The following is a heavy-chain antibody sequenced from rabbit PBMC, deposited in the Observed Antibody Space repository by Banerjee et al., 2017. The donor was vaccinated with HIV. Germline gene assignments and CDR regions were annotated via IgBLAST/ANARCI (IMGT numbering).Heavy chain of an antibody. D-gene: IGHD7-1*01. V-gene: IGHV1S45*01. CDR1: GFSLSSSYW. CDR3: ARDLTGVTGWNFNL. J-gene: IGHJ4*01. Sequence: EESGGDLVQPEGSLTLTCTASGFSLSSSYWICWVRQAPGKGLEWIACIYAGSSGSTYYASWAKGRFTISKASWTTVTLQMTSLTAADTATYFCARDLTGVTGWNFNLWCPGTLVTVS. CDR2: IYAGSSGST.